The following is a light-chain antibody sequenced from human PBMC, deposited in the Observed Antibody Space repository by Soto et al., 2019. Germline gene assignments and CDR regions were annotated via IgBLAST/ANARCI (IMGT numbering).Light chain of an antibody. CDR3: SSYTSSTTQV. J-gene: IGLJ3*02. CDR1: SSEVGSYNY. CDR2: EVS. V-gene: IGLV2-14*01. Sequence: QSVLTQPASVSGSPGQSITISCTGTSSEVGSYNYVSWYQQHPGKVPKLVIYEVSNRPSGISYRFSGSKSGNTASLTISGLQAEDEADYYCSSYTSSTTQVFGGGTQLTVL.